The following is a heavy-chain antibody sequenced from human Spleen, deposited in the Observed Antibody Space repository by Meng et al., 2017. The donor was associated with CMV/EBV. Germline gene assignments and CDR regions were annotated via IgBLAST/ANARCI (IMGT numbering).Heavy chain of an antibody. J-gene: IGHJ4*02. V-gene: IGHV3-21*01. CDR3: ARARFDY. CDR2: ITGDSTYK. Sequence: GGSLRLSCAASGFTFGSHSMNWVRQAPGKGLEWVSSITGDSTYKHYADSLKGRFTISRDNAKNSLYLQMNSLRAEDTAVYYCARARFDYWGQGTLVTVSS. CDR1: GFTFGSHS.